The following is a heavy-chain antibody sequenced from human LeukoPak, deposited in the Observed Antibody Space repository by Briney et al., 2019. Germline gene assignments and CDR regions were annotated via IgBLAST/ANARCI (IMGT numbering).Heavy chain of an antibody. D-gene: IGHD5-18*01. V-gene: IGHV1-46*01. Sequence: GASVKVSCKASGYTFTSYYMHWVRQAPGQGLEWMGIINPSGGSTSYAQKFQGRVAMTRDTSTSTVYMELSSLRSEDTAVYYCANGGYSYGSDYWGQGTLVTVSS. CDR1: GYTFTSYY. CDR2: INPSGGST. J-gene: IGHJ4*02. CDR3: ANGGYSYGSDY.